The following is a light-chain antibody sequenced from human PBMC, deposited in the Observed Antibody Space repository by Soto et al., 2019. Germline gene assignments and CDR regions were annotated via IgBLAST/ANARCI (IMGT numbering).Light chain of an antibody. J-gene: IGKJ1*01. CDR1: QSISTY. Sequence: DIQMTQSPSSLSASVGDRVTITCRASQSISTYLNWYQQKPGKAPKLLIYAASSLQSGVPSRFIGGGSGTYFTLTISRLQPEDFATYYCQQSHTSPWTFGQGTKVEIK. CDR2: AAS. CDR3: QQSHTSPWT. V-gene: IGKV1-39*01.